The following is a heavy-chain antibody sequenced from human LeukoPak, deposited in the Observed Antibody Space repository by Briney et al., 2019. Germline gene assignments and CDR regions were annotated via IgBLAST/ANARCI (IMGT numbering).Heavy chain of an antibody. D-gene: IGHD5-18*01. CDR2: INWNGGST. CDR3: AKQRRDTAMVHYYYYYGMDV. CDR1: GFTFDDYG. V-gene: IGHV3-20*04. Sequence: PGGSLRLSCAASGFTFDDYGMSWVRQAPGKGLEWVSGINWNGGSTGYADSVKGRFTISRDNAKNSLYLQMNSLRAEDTALYYCAKQRRDTAMVHYYYYYGMDVWGQGTTVTVSS. J-gene: IGHJ6*02.